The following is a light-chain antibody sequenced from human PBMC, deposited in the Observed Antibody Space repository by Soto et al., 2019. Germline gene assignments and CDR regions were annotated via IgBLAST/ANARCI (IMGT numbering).Light chain of an antibody. CDR1: QSVSSY. Sequence: EIVLTRSPATLSLSPGERATLSCRASQSVSSYLAWYQQKPGQAPRLLIYDASNRATGIPARFSGSGSGTDFTLTISSLEPEEFAVYYCQQRSNWPFFGPGTKVDIK. CDR2: DAS. J-gene: IGKJ3*01. CDR3: QQRSNWPF. V-gene: IGKV3-11*01.